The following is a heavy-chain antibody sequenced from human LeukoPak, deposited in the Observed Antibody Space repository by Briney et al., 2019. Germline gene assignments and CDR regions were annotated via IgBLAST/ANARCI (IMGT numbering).Heavy chain of an antibody. V-gene: IGHV1-69*13. CDR1: GGTFSSYA. CDR3: AARGTVTTDWFDP. D-gene: IGHD4-11*01. Sequence: SVNVSCKASGGTFSSYAISWVRQAPGQGLEWMGGIIPIFGTANYAQKFQGRVTITADESTGTAYMELSSLRSEDTAVYYCAARGTVTTDWFDPWGQGTLVTVSS. CDR2: IIPIFGTA. J-gene: IGHJ5*02.